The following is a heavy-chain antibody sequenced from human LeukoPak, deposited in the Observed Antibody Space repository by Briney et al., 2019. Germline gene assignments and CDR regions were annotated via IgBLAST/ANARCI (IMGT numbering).Heavy chain of an antibody. J-gene: IGHJ4*02. CDR3: TLAGNYRFDY. V-gene: IGHV3-74*01. Sequence: PGGSLRLSCAGSGLAFSSSWMHWVRQTPGKGLVWVSRMNSDGTTTDYADSVKGRFTISRDNARNTLYLQLNSLTVEDTAVYYCTLAGNYRFDYWGQGTLVTVSP. D-gene: IGHD3-16*02. CDR2: MNSDGTTT. CDR1: GLAFSSSW.